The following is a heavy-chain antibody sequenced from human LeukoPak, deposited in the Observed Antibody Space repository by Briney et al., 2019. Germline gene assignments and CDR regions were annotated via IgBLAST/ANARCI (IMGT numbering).Heavy chain of an antibody. J-gene: IGHJ6*03. CDR3: ARHLHTWNGAYYYVDV. CDR2: MYYSGST. V-gene: IGHV4-39*07. D-gene: IGHD1-20*01. CDR1: GGSISSSIHY. Sequence: ETLSLTCAVSGGSISSSIHYWAWIRQPPGKGLEWIGSMYYSGSTYYNPSLKSRVTMSVDTSKNQFSLKLISVSAADTAIYYCARHLHTWNGAYYYVDVWGKGTTVTISS.